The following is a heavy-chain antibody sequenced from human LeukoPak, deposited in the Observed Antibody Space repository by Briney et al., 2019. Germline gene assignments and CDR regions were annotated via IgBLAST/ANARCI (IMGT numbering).Heavy chain of an antibody. Sequence: ASVKVSCKASGYTFTSYYMHWVRQAPGQGLEWMGIINPSGGSTSYAQKFQGRVTMTRDTSTSTVYMELSSLRSEDTAVYYCARDRGRSTTMGKNWFDPWGQGTLVTVSS. V-gene: IGHV1-46*01. CDR3: ARDRGRSTTMGKNWFDP. CDR2: INPSGGST. J-gene: IGHJ5*02. CDR1: GYTFTSYY. D-gene: IGHD4-23*01.